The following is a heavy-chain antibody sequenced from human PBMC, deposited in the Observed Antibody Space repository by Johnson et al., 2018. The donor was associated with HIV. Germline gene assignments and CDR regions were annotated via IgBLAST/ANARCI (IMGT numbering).Heavy chain of an antibody. V-gene: IGHV3-30*02. CDR2: IRYDGSNK. D-gene: IGHD3-10*01. J-gene: IGHJ3*01. Sequence: QVRLVEFGGGVVQPGRSRRLSCAASGFIFSSYGMHWVRQAPGKGLEWVAFIRYDGSNKYYADSLKGRFTISRDNSKNTLYLQMNKLRAEDTAVYYCARGGLLGFGHPADWGQGTMVTVSS. CDR3: ARGGLLGFGHPAD. CDR1: GFIFSSYG.